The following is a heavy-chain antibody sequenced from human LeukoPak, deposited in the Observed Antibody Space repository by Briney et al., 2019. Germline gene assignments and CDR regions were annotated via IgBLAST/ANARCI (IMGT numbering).Heavy chain of an antibody. CDR2: IDPSSGST. Sequence: GASVKVSCKASAYTLSSYLMHWVRQAPGQGLEWMGLIDPSSGSTGYAQKLQGRVTMTRDTSTSTVYMELSSLRSEDTAVYYCARDLGLRGVTNWFDPWGQGTLVTVSS. J-gene: IGHJ5*02. CDR1: AYTLSSYL. V-gene: IGHV1-46*04. D-gene: IGHD3-10*01. CDR3: ARDLGLRGVTNWFDP.